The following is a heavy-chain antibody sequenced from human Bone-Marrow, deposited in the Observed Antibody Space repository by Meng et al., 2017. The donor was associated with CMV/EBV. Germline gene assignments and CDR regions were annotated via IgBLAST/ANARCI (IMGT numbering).Heavy chain of an antibody. Sequence: GSLRLSCTVSGGSISSSSYYWGWIRQPPGKGLEWIGSIYYSGSTYYNPSLKSRVTISVDTSKNQFSLKLSSVTAADTAVYYCARGRYDFWSGYPLYYYYGMDVWGQGTTVTVSS. J-gene: IGHJ6*02. CDR2: IYYSGST. D-gene: IGHD3-3*01. CDR3: ARGRYDFWSGYPLYYYYGMDV. V-gene: IGHV4-39*07. CDR1: GGSISSSSYY.